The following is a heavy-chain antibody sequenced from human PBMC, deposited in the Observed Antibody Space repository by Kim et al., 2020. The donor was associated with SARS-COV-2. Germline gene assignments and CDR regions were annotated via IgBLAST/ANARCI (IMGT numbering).Heavy chain of an antibody. CDR3: ARTIAAAGAAYYYYYGMDV. CDR2: IYYSGST. D-gene: IGHD6-13*01. J-gene: IGHJ6*01. V-gene: IGHV4-59*01. Sequence: SETLSLTCTVSGGSISSYYWSWIRQPPGKGLEWIGYIYYSGSTNYNPSLKSRVTISVDTSKNQFSLKLSSVTAADTAVYYCARTIAAAGAAYYYYYGMDV. CDR1: GGSISSYY.